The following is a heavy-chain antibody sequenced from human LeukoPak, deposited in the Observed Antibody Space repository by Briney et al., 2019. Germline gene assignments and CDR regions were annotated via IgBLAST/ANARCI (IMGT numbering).Heavy chain of an antibody. CDR3: ARHSPPNWSGYYTPFDY. D-gene: IGHD3-3*01. CDR2: IYYSGST. CDR1: GGSISSSSYY. V-gene: IGHV4-39*01. J-gene: IGHJ4*02. Sequence: SETLSLTCTVSGGSISSSSYYWGWIRQPPGKGLEWIGSIYYSGSTYYNPSLKSRVTISVDTSKNQFSLKLSSVTAADTAVYYCARHSPPNWSGYYTPFDYWGRGTLVTVSS.